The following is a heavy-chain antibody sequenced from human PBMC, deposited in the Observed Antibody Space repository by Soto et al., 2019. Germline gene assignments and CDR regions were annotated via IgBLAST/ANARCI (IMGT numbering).Heavy chain of an antibody. D-gene: IGHD5-18*01. J-gene: IGHJ4*02. V-gene: IGHV1-69*12. Sequence: QVQLVQSGAEVKKPESSVKVSCKAPGGTFSTYAISWVRQAPGQGLEWMGGILPMFVTANYEQKFKDRVMDTAXESTNTVXXDXRSRRSDDTSVYFCASGIQLWLRRKNNDYSRWAQGTPATVSS. CDR1: GGTFSTYA. CDR3: ASGIQLWLRRKNNDYSR. CDR2: ILPMFVTA.